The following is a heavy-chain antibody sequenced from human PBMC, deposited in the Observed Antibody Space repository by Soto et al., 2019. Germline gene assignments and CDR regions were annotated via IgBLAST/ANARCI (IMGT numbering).Heavy chain of an antibody. CDR3: VREEQRSWYNHKQFDA. J-gene: IGHJ4*02. CDR1: GFTFSRYE. V-gene: IGHV3-48*03. CDR2: ITGTSSTI. Sequence: EAQLMESGGGLVQPGGSLRLSCVASGFTFSRYEMNWVRQALGKGLEWVSYITGTSSTIYYAESVKGRFTISRDNAKNSLYLQMNSLRAEDTGVYYCVREEQRSWYNHKQFDAWGQGTLVTVSS. D-gene: IGHD6-13*01.